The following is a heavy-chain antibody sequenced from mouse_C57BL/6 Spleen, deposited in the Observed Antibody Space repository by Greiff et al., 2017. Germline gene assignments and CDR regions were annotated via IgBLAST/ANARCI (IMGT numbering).Heavy chain of an antibody. CDR3: AREFYYYG. CDR2: IHPNSGST. Sequence: QVHVKQSGAELVKPGASVKLSCKASGYTFTSYWMHWVKQRPGQGLEWIGMIHPNSGSTNYNEKFKSKATLTVDKSSSTAYMQLSSLTSEDSAVYYCAREFYYYGWGQGTTLTVSS. D-gene: IGHD1-1*01. CDR1: GYTFTSYW. V-gene: IGHV1-64*01. J-gene: IGHJ2*01.